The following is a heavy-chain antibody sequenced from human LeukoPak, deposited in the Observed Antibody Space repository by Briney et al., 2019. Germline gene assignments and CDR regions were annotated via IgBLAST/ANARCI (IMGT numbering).Heavy chain of an antibody. J-gene: IGHJ5*02. Sequence: SETLSLTCNFSAVSISRHFWSWIRQTPKKGLEWLGYVFSSGSTNYNPSLKSRITISLDTSKHQFSLTLNSVTAADTAVYYCARDQLVRGVNNWFDPWGQGTLVTVSS. D-gene: IGHD3-10*01. CDR3: ARDQLVRGVNNWFDP. V-gene: IGHV4-59*11. CDR1: AVSISRHF. CDR2: VFSSGST.